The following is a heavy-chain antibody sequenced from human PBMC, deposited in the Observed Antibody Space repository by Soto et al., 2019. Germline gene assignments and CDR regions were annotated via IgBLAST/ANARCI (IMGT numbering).Heavy chain of an antibody. CDR2: IWSDGSNK. V-gene: IGHV3-33*01. J-gene: IGHJ4*02. Sequence: GGSLRLSCAASGFTFSSHGMHWVRQAPGKGLEWVAVIWSDGSNKYYADSVKGRFTISRDNSKNTVYLQMNSLTAEDTAVYYCARRQTSVSSFDYWGQGTPVTVSS. CDR1: GFTFSSHG. CDR3: ARRQTSVSSFDY.